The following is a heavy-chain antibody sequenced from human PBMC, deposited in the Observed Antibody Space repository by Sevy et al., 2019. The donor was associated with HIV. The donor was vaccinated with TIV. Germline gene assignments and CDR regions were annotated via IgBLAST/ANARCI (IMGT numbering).Heavy chain of an antibody. CDR3: ARDGGCTSTSCLLYFDY. V-gene: IGHV3-21*01. Sequence: GGSLRLSCAASGFTFSSYTMNWVRQAPGKVLEWVSSISSSSTYIYYADSLKGRFTISRDNAKNSVYLQMNSLIAEDTAVYYCARDGGCTSTSCLLYFDYWGQGTLVTVSS. J-gene: IGHJ4*02. CDR1: GFTFSSYT. CDR2: ISSSSTYI. D-gene: IGHD2-2*01.